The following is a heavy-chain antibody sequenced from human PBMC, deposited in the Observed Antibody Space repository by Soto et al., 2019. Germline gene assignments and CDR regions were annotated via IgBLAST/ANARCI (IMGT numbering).Heavy chain of an antibody. V-gene: IGHV3-23*01. Sequence: EVQLLESGGGLVQPGGSLRLSCGASGFTFSTYAMTWVRQAPGAGLEWVSTITNTGGRTKYTDSVKGRFSISRDKSKNTVYLLMISLRAQDTAVYFCAKEGDSSSGNYYYLDVWGRGTTVPVSS. CDR2: ITNTGGRT. D-gene: IGHD3-10*01. CDR3: AKEGDSSSGNYYYLDV. J-gene: IGHJ6*03. CDR1: GFTFSTYA.